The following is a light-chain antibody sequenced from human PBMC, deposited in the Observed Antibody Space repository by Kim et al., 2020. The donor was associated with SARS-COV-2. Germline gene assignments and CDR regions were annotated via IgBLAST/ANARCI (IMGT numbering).Light chain of an antibody. CDR2: GAS. J-gene: IGKJ3*01. CDR1: QNITTY. Sequence: DIQMTQSPSSLSAYVGDRVTITCRSRQNITTYLNWYHQKPGRAPNVLIYGASNLQSGVPSRFSGSGSGTDFTLTIRALPPEDFATFFCQQSFNTPRTFGQGTKVDI. CDR3: QQSFNTPRT. V-gene: IGKV1-39*01.